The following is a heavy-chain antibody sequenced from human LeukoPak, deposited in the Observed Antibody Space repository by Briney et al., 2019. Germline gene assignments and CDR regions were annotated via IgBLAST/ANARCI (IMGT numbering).Heavy chain of an antibody. CDR1: GFTFGDYA. D-gene: IGHD2-2*01. J-gene: IGHJ1*01. CDR2: IRSKAYGGTT. V-gene: IGHV3-49*03. Sequence: GRALRLSCTASGFTFGDYAMSWFRQAPGKGLEWVGFIRSKAYGGTTEYAASVKGRFTISRDDSKSIAYLQMNSLKTEDTAVYYCTRDSNVVLPADEYFHHWGKGTLVTVSS. CDR3: TRDSNVVLPADEYFHH.